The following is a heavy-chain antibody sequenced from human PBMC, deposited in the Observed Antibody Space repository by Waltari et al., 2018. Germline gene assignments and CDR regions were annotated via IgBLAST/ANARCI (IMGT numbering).Heavy chain of an antibody. CDR2: IIPIFGTA. Sequence: QVQLVQSGAEVKKPGSSVKVSCKASGGTFSSYAISWVRKAPGQGLEWMGGIIPIFGTANYAQKFQGRVTITTDESTSTAYMELSSLRSEDTAVYYCARSPGTGDHTYYFDYWGQGTLVTVSS. J-gene: IGHJ4*02. CDR3: ARSPGTGDHTYYFDY. V-gene: IGHV1-69*05. D-gene: IGHD7-27*01. CDR1: GGTFSSYA.